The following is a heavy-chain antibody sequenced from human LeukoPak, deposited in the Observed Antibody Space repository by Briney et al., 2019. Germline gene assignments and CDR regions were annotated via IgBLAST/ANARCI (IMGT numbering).Heavy chain of an antibody. CDR3: ARGDGSGSYYNVGSNY. Sequence: SETLSLTCTVSGGSISSGEYYWSWNRQPPGKGLEWIGYIYHTGSTKYSPSLKSRIIISADMSKNQFSLKLNSVTAADTAVYYCARGDGSGSYYNVGSNYWGQGTLVTVSS. V-gene: IGHV4-30-4*01. J-gene: IGHJ4*02. D-gene: IGHD3-10*01. CDR1: GGSISSGEYY. CDR2: IYHTGST.